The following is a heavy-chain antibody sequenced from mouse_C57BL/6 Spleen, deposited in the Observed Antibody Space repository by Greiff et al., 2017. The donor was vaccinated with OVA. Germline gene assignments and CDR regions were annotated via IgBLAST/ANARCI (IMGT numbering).Heavy chain of an antibody. CDR2: IHPNSGST. CDR1: GYTFTSYW. CDR3: ERLGCGSNSYAMDY. V-gene: IGHV1-64*01. J-gene: IGHJ4*01. D-gene: IGHD1-1*01. Sequence: VQLQQPGAELVKPGASVKLSCKASGYTFTSYWMHWVKQRPGQGLEWIGMIHPNSGSTNYNEKFKSKATLTVDKSSSTAYMQLSSLTSVNSEVSSCERLGCGSNSYAMDYWGQGTSVTVSS.